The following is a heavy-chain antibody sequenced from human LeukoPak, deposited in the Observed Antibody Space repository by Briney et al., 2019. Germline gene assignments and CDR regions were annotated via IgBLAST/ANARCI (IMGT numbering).Heavy chain of an antibody. J-gene: IGHJ6*03. CDR1: GFTFSSYG. V-gene: IGHV3-30*18. CDR3: AKEGDYYMDV. Sequence: GGSLRLSCAASGFTFSSYGMHWVRQAPGKGLEWVAVISYDGSNKYYADSVKGRFTISRDNSKNTLYLQMNSLRAEDTAVYYCAKEGDYYMDVWGKGTTVTISS. CDR2: ISYDGSNK.